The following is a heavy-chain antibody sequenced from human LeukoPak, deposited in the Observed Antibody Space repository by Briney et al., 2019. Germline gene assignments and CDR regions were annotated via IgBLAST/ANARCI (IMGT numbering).Heavy chain of an antibody. J-gene: IGHJ6*04. Sequence: PGGTLRLSCAASGFTFSSYSMNWLRQAPGKGLEWVSSISSRSTYIYHADSVKGRFTISRDNAKNSLFLQMNSLRAEDTAVYFCAKSTRAIMAMMDVWGKGTTVTVSS. CDR1: GFTFSSYS. D-gene: IGHD5-24*01. CDR2: ISSRSTYI. CDR3: AKSTRAIMAMMDV. V-gene: IGHV3-21*01.